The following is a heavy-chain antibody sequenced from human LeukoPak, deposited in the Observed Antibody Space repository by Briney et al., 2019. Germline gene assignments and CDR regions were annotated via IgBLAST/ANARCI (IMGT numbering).Heavy chain of an antibody. V-gene: IGHV3-7*01. CDR2: IKEDGSIQ. Sequence: GGSLRLSCVASGFTFSSYWMAWVRQAPGKGLEWLANIKEDGSIQYYLDSVRGRFTVSRDNAKTSVYLQLNSLRADDTAVYYCARDVWTGVAVSDYWGQGTLVTVSS. D-gene: IGHD6-19*01. J-gene: IGHJ4*02. CDR1: GFTFSSYW. CDR3: ARDVWTGVAVSDY.